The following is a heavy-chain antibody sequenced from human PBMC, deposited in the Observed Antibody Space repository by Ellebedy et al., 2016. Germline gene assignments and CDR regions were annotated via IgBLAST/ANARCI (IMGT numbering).Heavy chain of an antibody. J-gene: IGHJ5*02. CDR2: INHSGNT. CDR1: GGSLSGYY. Sequence: GSLRLXCGVSGGSLSGYYWTWIRQSPGRGLEWIGEINHSGNTNYNSSLKSRVSISSDTSKNHFSLHLTSVTAADTAVYYCARGSAVEVYYFGTSWFDHWGQGTLVTVSS. CDR3: ARGSAVEVYYFGTSWFDH. D-gene: IGHD3-10*01. V-gene: IGHV4-34*01.